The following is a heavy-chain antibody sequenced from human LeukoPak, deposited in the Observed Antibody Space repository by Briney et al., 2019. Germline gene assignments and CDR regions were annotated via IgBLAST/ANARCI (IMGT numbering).Heavy chain of an antibody. CDR3: ATRGFWATNRFDY. Sequence: SETPSLTCAVYGGSFSGYYWSWIRQPPGKGLEWIGEINHSGSTNYNPSLKSRVTISVDTSKNQFSLKLSSVTAADTAVYYCATRGFWATNRFDYWGQGTLVTVSS. CDR2: INHSGST. V-gene: IGHV4-34*01. J-gene: IGHJ4*02. D-gene: IGHD3-3*01. CDR1: GGSFSGYY.